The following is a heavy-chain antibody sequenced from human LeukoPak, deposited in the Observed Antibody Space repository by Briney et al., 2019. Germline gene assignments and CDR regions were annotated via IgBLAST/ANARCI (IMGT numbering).Heavy chain of an antibody. CDR2: SHNNGES. Sequence: SETLSLTCIVSGVSMNNYYWSWIRQTPGKGLEWIAYSHNNGESRYNPSLKSRITISVYTSKSEFTLKLSSVTAADTAIYYCVRQPGSTAAFDTWGQGTMVT. CDR3: VRQPGSTAAFDT. V-gene: IGHV4-59*08. J-gene: IGHJ3*02. CDR1: GVSMNNYY. D-gene: IGHD5-18*01.